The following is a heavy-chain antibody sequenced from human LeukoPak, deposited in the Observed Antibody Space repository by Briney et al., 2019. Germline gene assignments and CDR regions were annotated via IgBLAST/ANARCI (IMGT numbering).Heavy chain of an antibody. CDR3: AREPLYYYYYYMDV. CDR1: GGSISSYY. D-gene: IGHD3-16*02. V-gene: IGHV4-59*01. CDR2: IYYSGST. J-gene: IGHJ6*03. Sequence: SETLSLTCTVSGGSISSYYWSWIRQPPGKGLEWIGCIYYSGSTNYNPSLKSRVTISVDTSKNQFSLKLSSVTAADSAVYYCAREPLYYYYYYMDVWGKGTTVTISS.